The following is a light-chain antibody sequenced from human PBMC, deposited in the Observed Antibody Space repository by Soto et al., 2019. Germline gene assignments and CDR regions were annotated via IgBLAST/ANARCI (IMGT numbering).Light chain of an antibody. Sequence: QSALTQPASVSGSPGQSITISCTGTSSDIGSFNYVSWYQHHPGKAPKLIIYDVSALPSGVSYRFSGSKSGNTAYLTISGLQTEDEADYYCSSYTGSSNLDVFGSGTKVTVL. V-gene: IGLV2-14*01. CDR3: SSYTGSSNLDV. J-gene: IGLJ1*01. CDR2: DVS. CDR1: SSDIGSFNY.